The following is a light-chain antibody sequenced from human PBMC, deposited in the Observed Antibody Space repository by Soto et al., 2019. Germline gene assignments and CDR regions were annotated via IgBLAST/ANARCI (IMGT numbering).Light chain of an antibody. Sequence: VLTQPRSVSGPPGQSVTISCTGTSRDVGGYNYVSWYQQHPGKAPKLMIYDDSKRPSGVPDRFSGSKSGNTASLTISGLQAEDEADYYCCPYAGSYTYVFGTGTKVTAL. CDR2: DDS. CDR1: SRDVGGYNY. J-gene: IGLJ1*01. V-gene: IGLV2-11*01. CDR3: CPYAGSYTYV.